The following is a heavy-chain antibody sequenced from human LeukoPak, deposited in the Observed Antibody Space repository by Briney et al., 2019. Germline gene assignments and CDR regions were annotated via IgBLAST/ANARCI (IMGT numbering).Heavy chain of an antibody. V-gene: IGHV4-59*01. CDR2: IYYSGST. Sequence: SETLSLTCTVSGGSNSSYYWSWLRQPPGKGLEWIGYIYYSGSTNYNPSLKSRVTISVDTSKNQFSLKLSSVTAADTAVYYCARGGRRYFDWLRDSLFDYWGQGTLVTVSS. D-gene: IGHD3-9*01. CDR1: GGSNSSYY. J-gene: IGHJ4*02. CDR3: ARGGRRYFDWLRDSLFDY.